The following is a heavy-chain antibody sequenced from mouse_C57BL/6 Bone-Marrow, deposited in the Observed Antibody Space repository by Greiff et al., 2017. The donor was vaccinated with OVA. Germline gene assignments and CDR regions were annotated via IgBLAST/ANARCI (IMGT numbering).Heavy chain of an antibody. CDR2: IYPGGGYP. D-gene: IGHD1-1*01. CDR1: GYTFTNYW. J-gene: IGHJ2*01. Sequence: QVQLQQSGAELVRPGTSVKMSCKASGYTFTNYWIGWAKQRPGHGLEWIGDIYPGGGYPNYNEKFKGKATLTADKSSSTAYMQFSSLTSEDSAIYYWAREGNYGSSNYFDYWGQGTTLTVSS. V-gene: IGHV1-63*01. CDR3: AREGNYGSSNYFDY.